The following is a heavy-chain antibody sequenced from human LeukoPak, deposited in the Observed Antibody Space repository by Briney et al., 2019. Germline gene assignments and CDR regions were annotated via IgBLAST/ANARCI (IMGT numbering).Heavy chain of an antibody. Sequence: GGSLRLSCTASGFTLNNFAMNWVRQAPGKGLEWVSYISSSNNIYYADSVKGRFTISRDNAKNSLWLQMNSLRAEDTAVYHCGRGNGDYGGVDYWGQGTLVTVSS. CDR3: GRGNGDYGGVDY. J-gene: IGHJ4*02. CDR1: GFTLNNFA. D-gene: IGHD4-17*01. V-gene: IGHV3-48*01. CDR2: ISSSNNI.